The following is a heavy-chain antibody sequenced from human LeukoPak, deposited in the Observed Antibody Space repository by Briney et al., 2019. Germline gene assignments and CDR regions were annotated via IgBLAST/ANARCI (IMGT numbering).Heavy chain of an antibody. D-gene: IGHD3-10*01. CDR2: ISGSGGGT. J-gene: IGHJ4*02. V-gene: IGHV3-23*01. CDR3: AKDVESGRSADY. Sequence: GGTLRLSRAASGYTFSSYAMSWVRQAPGKGLEWVSTISGSGGGTYYADSVKGRFTLSRDNSINTLYLQMNSLRAEDTAVDYCAKDVESGRSADYWGQGTLVTVSS. CDR1: GYTFSSYA.